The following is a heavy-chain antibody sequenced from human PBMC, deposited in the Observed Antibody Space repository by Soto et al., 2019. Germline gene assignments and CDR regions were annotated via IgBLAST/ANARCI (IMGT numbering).Heavy chain of an antibody. D-gene: IGHD3-9*01. Sequence: ASVKVSCKASGYTFTSYAMHWVRQAPGQRLERMGWINAGNGNTKYSQKFQGRVTITRDTSASTAYMELSSLRSEDTAVYYCVVLRYFDWLLPNLDYFDYWGQGTLVTVSS. J-gene: IGHJ4*02. CDR2: INAGNGNT. CDR1: GYTFTSYA. CDR3: VVLRYFDWLLPNLDYFDY. V-gene: IGHV1-3*01.